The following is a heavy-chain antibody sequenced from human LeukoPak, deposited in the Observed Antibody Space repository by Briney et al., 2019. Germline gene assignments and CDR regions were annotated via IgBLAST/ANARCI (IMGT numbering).Heavy chain of an antibody. Sequence: PGGSLRLSCAASGFTFSSYAMSWVRQAPGKGLEWVSAISGSGGSTYYADSVKGRFTISRDNSKNTLYLQVNSLRAEDTAVYYCAKRVLSTNYYFDYWGQGTLVTVSS. V-gene: IGHV3-23*01. CDR1: GFTFSSYA. D-gene: IGHD2-8*01. J-gene: IGHJ4*02. CDR3: AKRVLSTNYYFDY. CDR2: ISGSGGST.